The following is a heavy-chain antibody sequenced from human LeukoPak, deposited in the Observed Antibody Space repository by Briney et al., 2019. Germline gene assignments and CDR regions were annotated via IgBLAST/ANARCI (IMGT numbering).Heavy chain of an antibody. CDR2: TRNKANSYTT. CDR3: ARAKDTAMVGYYYYYRDV. D-gene: IGHD5-18*01. CDR1: GFTLSDHY. V-gene: IGHV3-72*01. Sequence: GGSLRLSCAASGFTLSDHYMDWVRQAPGKGLEWVGRTRNKANSYTTEYAASVKSRFTISRDDSENSLYLQMNSLKTEDTAVYYCARAKDTAMVGYYYYYRDVWGKGTTVTVSS. J-gene: IGHJ6*03.